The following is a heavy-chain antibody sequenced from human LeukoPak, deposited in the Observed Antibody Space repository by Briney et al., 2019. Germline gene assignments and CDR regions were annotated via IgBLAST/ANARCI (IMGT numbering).Heavy chain of an antibody. CDR1: GGSFSGYY. V-gene: IGHV4-34*01. J-gene: IGHJ4*02. D-gene: IGHD3-16*02. CDR2: INHSGST. Sequence: PSETLSLTCAVYGGSFSGYYWSWIRQPPGKGLEWIGEINHSGSTNYNPSLKSRVTISVDTSKNQFSLKLSSVTAADTAVYYCARVIRRGYYDYVWGSYHAYYFDYWGQGTLVTVSS. CDR3: ARVIRRGYYDYVWGSYHAYYFDY.